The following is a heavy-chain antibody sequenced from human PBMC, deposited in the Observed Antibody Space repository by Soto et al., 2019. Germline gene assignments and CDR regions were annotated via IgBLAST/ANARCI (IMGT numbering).Heavy chain of an antibody. J-gene: IGHJ4*02. V-gene: IGHV5-51*01. CDR2: IYPGDSDT. CDR3: ARPGPTVVKGEPHYFDY. CDR1: GYSFTSYW. D-gene: IGHD4-17*01. Sequence: PGESLKISCKGSGYSFTSYWIGWVRQMPGKGLEWMGIIYPGDSDTRYSPSFQGQVTISADKSISTAYLQWSSLKASDTAMYYCARPGPTVVKGEPHYFDYWGQGTLVTVSS.